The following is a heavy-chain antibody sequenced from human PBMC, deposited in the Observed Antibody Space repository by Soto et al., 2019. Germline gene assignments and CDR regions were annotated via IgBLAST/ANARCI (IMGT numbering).Heavy chain of an antibody. CDR2: IYSGGST. D-gene: IGHD5-12*01. CDR1: GFSVTANY. CDR3: GYGY. Sequence: EVQVVESGGGLIQPGGSLRLSCEVSGFSVTANYMSWVRQAPEKGLEWVPVIYSGGSTYYVDSVKGRFSISRDISKNTLYLQMNSLRAEDTAVYCHGYGYWGQGTLVTVSS. V-gene: IGHV3-53*01. J-gene: IGHJ4*02.